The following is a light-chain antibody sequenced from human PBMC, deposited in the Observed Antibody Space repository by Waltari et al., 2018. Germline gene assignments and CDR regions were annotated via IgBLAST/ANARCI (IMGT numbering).Light chain of an antibody. CDR3: WLAYTGGIVV. CDR2: DSY. CDR1: TAPVTSGNF. J-gene: IGLJ2*01. Sequence: QAVVTQEPSLTVSPGGTVTLTCGSSTAPVTSGNFPYWLQQNPGQPPRTLIYDSYIRQSWTPARFSASLVGGKAVLTLSGAQAEDEAKYYCWLAYTGGIVVFGGGTELAVL. V-gene: IGLV7-46*01.